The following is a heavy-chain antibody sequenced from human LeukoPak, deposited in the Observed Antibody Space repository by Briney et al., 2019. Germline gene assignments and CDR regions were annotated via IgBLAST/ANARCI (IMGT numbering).Heavy chain of an antibody. V-gene: IGHV4-4*02. J-gene: IGHJ4*02. CDR2: IYHSGST. D-gene: IGHD6-19*01. CDR3: ARTPYSSGWDPAY. CDR1: GGSISSSNW. Sequence: PSETLCLTCAVSGGSISSSNWWSWVRQPPGKGLEWIGEIYHSGSTNYNPSLKSRVTILVDKSKNQFSLKLSSVTAADTAVYYCARTPYSSGWDPAYWGQGTLVTVSS.